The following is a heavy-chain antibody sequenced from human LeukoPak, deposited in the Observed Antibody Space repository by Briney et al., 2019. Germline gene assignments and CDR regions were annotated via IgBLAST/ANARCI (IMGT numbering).Heavy chain of an antibody. V-gene: IGHV4-4*07. Sequence: SETLSLTCTVSGGSISSYYWSWIRQPAGRGLEWTGRIYFSGSTNYNPSLKSRVTMSVDTPKNQFSLKLSSVTAADTAVYYCARSGYSSGPDYWGQGTLVTVSS. CDR3: ARSGYSSGPDY. CDR1: GGSISSYY. CDR2: IYFSGST. J-gene: IGHJ4*02. D-gene: IGHD6-19*01.